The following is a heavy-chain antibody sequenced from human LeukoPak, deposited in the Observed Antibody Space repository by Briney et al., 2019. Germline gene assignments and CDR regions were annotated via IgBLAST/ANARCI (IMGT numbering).Heavy chain of an antibody. J-gene: IGHJ4*02. Sequence: GGSLRLSCAASGFTFSSYWMSWVRQAPGKGLEWVANIKQDGSEKYYVDSVKGRFTISRDNAKNSLYLQMNSLRAEDTAVYYCARDGTYDSSRPFDYWGQGTLVTVSS. V-gene: IGHV3-7*01. D-gene: IGHD3-22*01. CDR3: ARDGTYDSSRPFDY. CDR2: IKQDGSEK. CDR1: GFTFSSYW.